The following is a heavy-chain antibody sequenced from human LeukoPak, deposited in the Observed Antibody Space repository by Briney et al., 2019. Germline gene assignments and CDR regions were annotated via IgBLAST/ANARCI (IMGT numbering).Heavy chain of an antibody. CDR1: GLTFSSTW. CDR3: ARDLPYSRLDY. CDR2: INPDGNKK. V-gene: IGHV3-7*01. Sequence: GGSLRLSCAVSGLTFSSTWVDWVRQAPGKGLEWVASINPDGNKKYSADSVKGRFTISRDNAENSLYLQMNSLRVEDTAFYYCARDLPYSRLDYWGQGMLVTVSS. J-gene: IGHJ4*02. D-gene: IGHD5-18*01.